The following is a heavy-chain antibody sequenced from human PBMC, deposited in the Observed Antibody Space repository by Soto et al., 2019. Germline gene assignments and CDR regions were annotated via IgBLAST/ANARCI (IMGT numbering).Heavy chain of an antibody. V-gene: IGHV4-30-4*01. Sequence: QVQLQESVPGLVKPSQTLSLTCTVSGGSITIDHYHWTWIRQTPGKGLEWIGYIHYTGSIAYNPSLQSPLTISVDTAKNQFSLKLPSVTAADTAVYVCASEDDGGDRDYTGLDVLGQGTPVNVSS. CDR2: IHYTGSI. D-gene: IGHD2-21*02. J-gene: IGHJ6*02. CDR1: GGSITIDHYH. CDR3: ASEDDGGDRDYTGLDV.